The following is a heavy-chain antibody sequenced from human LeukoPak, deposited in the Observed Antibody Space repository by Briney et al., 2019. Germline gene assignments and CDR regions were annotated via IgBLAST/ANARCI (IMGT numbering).Heavy chain of an antibody. CDR3: VRGGSLNWFDP. J-gene: IGHJ5*02. CDR2: INHSGST. CDR1: GGSFSGYY. V-gene: IGHV4-34*01. Sequence: SETLSLTCAVYGGSFSGYYWSWIRQPPGKGLEWIGEINHSGSTNYNPSLKSRVTISVDTSKNQFSLKLSSVTAADTAVYYCVRGGSLNWFDPWGQGTLVTVSS.